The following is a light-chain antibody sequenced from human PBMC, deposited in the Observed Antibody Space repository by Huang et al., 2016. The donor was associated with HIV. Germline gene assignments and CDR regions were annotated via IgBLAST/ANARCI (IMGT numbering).Light chain of an antibody. CDR1: QTIRTF. CDR2: AAS. Sequence: DIQMTQSPSFLSASVGDRVTITCRSNQTIRTFLNWYRQKQGTGPNLLIYAASTLQTGVSTRFNGGGSGTDFTLTITNVQYEDFATYYCQQSYALPYTFGPGTKLEIK. J-gene: IGKJ2*01. CDR3: QQSYALPYT. V-gene: IGKV1-39*01.